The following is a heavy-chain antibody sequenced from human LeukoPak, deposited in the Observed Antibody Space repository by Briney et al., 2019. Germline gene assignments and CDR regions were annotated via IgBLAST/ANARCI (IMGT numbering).Heavy chain of an antibody. CDR3: ASSYSGSFPFDI. Sequence: SETLSLTCTVSGGSISSADYYWSWIRQPPGKGLEWIGYIYYSGSTYYNPSLKSRVTMSVDTSKNQFSLKLSSVTAADTAVYYCASSYSGSFPFDIWGQGTMVTVSS. D-gene: IGHD1-26*01. V-gene: IGHV4-30-4*01. CDR1: GGSISSADYY. J-gene: IGHJ3*02. CDR2: IYYSGST.